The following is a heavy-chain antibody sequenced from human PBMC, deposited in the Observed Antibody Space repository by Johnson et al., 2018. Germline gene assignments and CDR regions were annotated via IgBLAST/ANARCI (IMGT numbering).Heavy chain of an antibody. V-gene: IGHV1-69*09. CDR1: GGTFSSYT. CDR2: IIPILGIA. CDR3: ARTQLAHLVPAAIFNYYYMDV. Sequence: VQLVESGAEVKKXGSSVKVSCKASGGTFSSYTISWVRQAPGQGLEWMGRIIPILGIANYAQKFQGRVPITADKSTSTAYMELRSLRSEDTAVYYCARTQLAHLVPAAIFNYYYMDVWGKGTTVTVSS. D-gene: IGHD2-2*01. J-gene: IGHJ6*03.